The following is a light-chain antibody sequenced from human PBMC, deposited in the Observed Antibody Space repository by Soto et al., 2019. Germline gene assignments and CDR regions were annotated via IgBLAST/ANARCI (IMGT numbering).Light chain of an antibody. CDR3: QQYGRG. J-gene: IGKJ2*01. CDR2: GAS. Sequence: EIVLTQSPGTLSLSPGERATLSCRASQSVSSSYLAWYQRKPGQAPRLLIYGASSRATGIPDRFSGSGSGTAFTLTISRLEPEDFAVYYCQQYGRGFGQGTKLEIK. V-gene: IGKV3-20*01. CDR1: QSVSSSY.